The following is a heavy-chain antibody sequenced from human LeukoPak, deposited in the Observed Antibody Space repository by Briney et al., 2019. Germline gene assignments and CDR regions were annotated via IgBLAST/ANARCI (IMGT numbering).Heavy chain of an antibody. V-gene: IGHV4-39*01. J-gene: IGHJ5*02. Sequence: SETLSLTCTVSGGSISSSSYYWGWIRRPPGKGLEWIGSIYYSGSTYYNPSLKSRVTISVDTSKNQFSLKLSSVTAADTAVYYCASVCIAEWYWFDPWGQGTLVTVSS. D-gene: IGHD6-13*01. CDR2: IYYSGST. CDR1: GGSISSSSYY. CDR3: ASVCIAEWYWFDP.